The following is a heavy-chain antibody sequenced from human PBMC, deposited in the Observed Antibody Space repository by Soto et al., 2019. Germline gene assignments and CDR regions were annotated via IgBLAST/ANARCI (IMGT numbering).Heavy chain of an antibody. Sequence: SVKVSCKASGGTFSSYAISWVRQAPGQGLEWMGGIIPIFGTANYAQKFQGRVTITADESTSTAYMELSSLRSEDTAVYYCARDYYGSGSTTDFDYWGQGTLVTVSS. CDR2: IIPIFGTA. V-gene: IGHV1-69*13. CDR1: GGTFSSYA. J-gene: IGHJ4*02. CDR3: ARDYYGSGSTTDFDY. D-gene: IGHD3-10*01.